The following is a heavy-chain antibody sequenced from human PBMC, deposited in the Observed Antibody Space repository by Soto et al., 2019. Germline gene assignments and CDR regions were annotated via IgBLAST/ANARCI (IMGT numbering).Heavy chain of an antibody. CDR3: ASRAGSGSPDYYYYGMDV. Sequence: QVQLVQSGAEVKKPGSSVKVSCKASGGTFSSYAISWVRQAPGQGLEWMGGIIPIFGTANYAQKFQGRVTITADESTSTAYRELSSLRSEDTAVYYCASRAGSGSPDYYYYGMDVWGQGTTVTVSS. D-gene: IGHD3-10*01. CDR1: GGTFSSYA. V-gene: IGHV1-69*01. CDR2: IIPIFGTA. J-gene: IGHJ6*02.